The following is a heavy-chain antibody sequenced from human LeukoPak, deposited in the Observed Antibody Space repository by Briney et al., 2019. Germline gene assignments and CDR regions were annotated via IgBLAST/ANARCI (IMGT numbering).Heavy chain of an antibody. CDR2: ISGSGGST. CDR1: GFTFSSYA. Sequence: GGSLRLSCAASGFTFSSYAMSWVRQAPGKGLEWVSAISGSGGSTCYADSVKGRFTISRDNSKNTLYLQMNSLRAEDTAVYYCAKVGHIVATICYFDYWGQGTLVTVSS. V-gene: IGHV3-23*01. J-gene: IGHJ4*02. D-gene: IGHD5-12*01. CDR3: AKVGHIVATICYFDY.